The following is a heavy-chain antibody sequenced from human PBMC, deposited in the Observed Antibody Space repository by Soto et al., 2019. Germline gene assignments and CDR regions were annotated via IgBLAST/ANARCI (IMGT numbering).Heavy chain of an antibody. J-gene: IGHJ4*02. CDR3: ARGWGYDSNDYYYAY. Sequence: QVQLVQSGAEVRKPGSSVKVSCKASGGTFSRNAISWVRQSPGQGLEWMGGIIPIFGTANHAQKFQGRVTIIADESTSPVYMELCSLRSEDTAMYYCARGWGYDSNDYYYAYWRQGTLVIVSS. CDR2: IIPIFGTA. CDR1: GGTFSRNA. V-gene: IGHV1-69*01. D-gene: IGHD3-22*01.